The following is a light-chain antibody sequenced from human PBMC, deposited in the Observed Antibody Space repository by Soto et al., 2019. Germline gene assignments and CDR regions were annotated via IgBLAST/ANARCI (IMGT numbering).Light chain of an antibody. CDR1: SSNIGSNY. CDR2: SNN. Sequence: QPVLTQPPSASGTPGQRVTISCSGSSSNIGSNYVYWYQQLPGTAPKLLIYSNNQRPSGVPDRFSGSKSGTSASLAISGLRSEDEADYYCAAWDDSLRSVFGGGTKLTVL. V-gene: IGLV1-47*02. J-gene: IGLJ3*02. CDR3: AAWDDSLRSV.